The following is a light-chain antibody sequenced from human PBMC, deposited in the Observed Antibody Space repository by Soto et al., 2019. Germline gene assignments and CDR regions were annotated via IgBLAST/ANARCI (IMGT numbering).Light chain of an antibody. J-gene: IGKJ1*01. CDR2: GAS. CDR3: QQYGSSPWT. V-gene: IGKV3-20*01. CDR1: QSVSSSY. Sequence: EIVLTQSPGTLSLSPGERATLSCRASQSVSSSYLAWYQQRPGQAPRLLIHGASSRATGIPDRFDGSGSGTDFTLTISRLEPEDFAVYYCQQYGSSPWTFGQGTKV.